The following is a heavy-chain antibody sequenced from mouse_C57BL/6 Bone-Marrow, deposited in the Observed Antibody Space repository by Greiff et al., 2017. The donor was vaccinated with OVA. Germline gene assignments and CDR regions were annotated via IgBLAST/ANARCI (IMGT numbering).Heavy chain of an antibody. J-gene: IGHJ4*01. V-gene: IGHV2-9-1*01. Sequence: VMLVESGPGLVAPSQSLSITCTVSGFSLTSYAISWVRQPPGKGLEWLGVIWTGGGTNYNSALKSRLSLSKDNSKSQVFLKMNSLHTENTARYYCARNRGYYGAMDYWGQGTSVTVSS. CDR2: IWTGGGT. CDR1: GFSLTSYA. D-gene: IGHD1-1*01. CDR3: ARNRGYYGAMDY.